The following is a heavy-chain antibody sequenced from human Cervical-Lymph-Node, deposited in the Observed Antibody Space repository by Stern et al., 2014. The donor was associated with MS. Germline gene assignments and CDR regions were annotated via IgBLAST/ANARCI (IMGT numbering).Heavy chain of an antibody. D-gene: IGHD2-2*01. CDR3: GHSPATLAMGVDY. CDR1: GFSLTTSGVG. J-gene: IGHJ4*02. CDR2: IYCNGDK. Sequence: QITLKESGPTLVKPTQTLTLTCTFSGFSLTTSGVGVGWIRQPPGKALEWLPLIYCNGDKRSSPSRKRRLTITKNTSKNQVVLMMTNMDPGDTATYYCGHSPATLAMGVDYWGQGSLVTVSS. V-gene: IGHV2-5*01.